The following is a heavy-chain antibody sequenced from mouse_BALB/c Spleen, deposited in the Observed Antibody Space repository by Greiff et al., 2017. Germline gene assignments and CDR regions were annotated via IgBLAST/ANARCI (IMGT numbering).Heavy chain of an antibody. CDR1: GYTFTDYE. V-gene: IGHV1-15*01. D-gene: IGHD2-14*01. CDR3: TNRGTFAY. Sequence: VKLQQSGAELVRPGASVTLSCKASGYTFTDYEMHWVKQTPVHGLEWIGAIDPETGGTAYNQKFKGKATLTADKSSSTAYMELRSLTSEDSAVYYCTNRGTFAYWGQGTLVTVSA. J-gene: IGHJ3*01. CDR2: IDPETGGT.